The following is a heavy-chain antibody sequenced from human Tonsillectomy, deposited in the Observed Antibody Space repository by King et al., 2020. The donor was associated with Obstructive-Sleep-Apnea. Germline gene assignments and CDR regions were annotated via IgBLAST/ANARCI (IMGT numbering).Heavy chain of an antibody. Sequence: PLQESGPGLLKPLETLSLICSVSGDSITNSYWSWIRPTPGSGLEWIAYVSHTGNTHYNPSLRSRSTISVDTSKNQFSLKLNSVTTSDTAVYYCVRRSTNGRGNWFDPWGQGTLVTVSS. CDR2: VSHTGNT. CDR3: VRRSTNGRGNWFDP. CDR1: GDSITNSY. D-gene: IGHD6-13*01. V-gene: IGHV4-59*01. J-gene: IGHJ5*02.